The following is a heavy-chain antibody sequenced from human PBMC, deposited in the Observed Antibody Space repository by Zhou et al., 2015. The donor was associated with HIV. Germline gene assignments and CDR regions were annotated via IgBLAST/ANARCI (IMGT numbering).Heavy chain of an antibody. CDR3: ARDRDYGDYYYYYYGMDV. D-gene: IGHD4-17*01. Sequence: QVQLVQSGAEVKKPGSSVKVSCKASGGTFSSYAISWVRQAPGQGLEWMGGIIPIFGTANYAQKFQGRVTITADKSTSTAYMELSSLRSEDTAVYYCARDRDYGDYYYYYYGMDVWGQGTTVTVSS. V-gene: IGHV1-69*06. CDR2: IIPIFGTA. CDR1: GGTFSSYA. J-gene: IGHJ6*02.